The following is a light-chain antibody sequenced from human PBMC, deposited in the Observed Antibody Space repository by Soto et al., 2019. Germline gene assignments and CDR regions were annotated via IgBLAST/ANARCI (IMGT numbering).Light chain of an antibody. CDR1: QSVSSN. Sequence: EIVMTQSPATLSVSPGERATLSCRASQSVSSNLAWYQQKPGQAPRPLIYGASTRATGIPARFSGSGSGTEFTLTISSLQSEDFAVYYCQKYNNWPFTFGPGTKVDIK. CDR2: GAS. V-gene: IGKV3-15*01. CDR3: QKYNNWPFT. J-gene: IGKJ3*01.